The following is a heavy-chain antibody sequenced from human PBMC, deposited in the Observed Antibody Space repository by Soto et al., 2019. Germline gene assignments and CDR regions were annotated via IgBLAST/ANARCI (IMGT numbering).Heavy chain of an antibody. J-gene: IGHJ4*02. D-gene: IGHD2-15*01. V-gene: IGHV1-18*04. Sequence: QVQLVQSGAEVKKPGASVRVSCKASGYTFASIGVSWLRQAPRQGLEWMGWIDPANSNTVYAQNLQGRVTMTTDTSTSTAYMELRNLRSDDTAVYYCARGYCSGGVCPIDYWGQGTQVTVST. CDR2: IDPANSNT. CDR3: ARGYCSGGVCPIDY. CDR1: GYTFASIG.